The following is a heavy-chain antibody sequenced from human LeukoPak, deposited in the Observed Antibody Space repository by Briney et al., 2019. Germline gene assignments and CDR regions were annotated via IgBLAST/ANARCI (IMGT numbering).Heavy chain of an antibody. J-gene: IGHJ6*02. V-gene: IGHV4-30-4*01. Sequence: SETLSLTCTVPGGSIGNADDFWSWIRQTPGKGLEWIGYIYHSGTTTYNPSLNGRVTMSVDTSKNLLSLTLTSVTAADTAVYYCARTIIIPRYYGFDVWGQGATVTVSS. CDR2: IYHSGTT. CDR3: ARTIIIPRYYGFDV. D-gene: IGHD3-10*01. CDR1: GGSIGNADDF.